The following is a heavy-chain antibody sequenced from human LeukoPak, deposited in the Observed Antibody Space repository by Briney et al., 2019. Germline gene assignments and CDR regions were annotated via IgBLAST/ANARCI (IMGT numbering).Heavy chain of an antibody. CDR3: ARYSRSKWELLFDY. Sequence: PSETLSLTCTVSGYSISSGYYWGWIRQPPGKGLEWIGSIYHSGSTYYNPSLKSRVTISVDTSKNQFSLKLSSVTAADTAVYYCARYSRSKWELLFDYWGQGTLVTVSS. CDR2: IYHSGST. CDR1: GYSISSGYY. D-gene: IGHD1-26*01. J-gene: IGHJ4*02. V-gene: IGHV4-38-2*02.